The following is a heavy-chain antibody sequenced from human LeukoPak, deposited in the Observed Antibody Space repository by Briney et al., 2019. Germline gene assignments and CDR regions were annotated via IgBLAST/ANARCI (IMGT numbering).Heavy chain of an antibody. V-gene: IGHV4-39*07. CDR3: ARVYGPVNY. CDR2: IFYSGST. D-gene: IGHD2-8*01. J-gene: IGHJ4*02. CDR1: GGSISTSNYY. Sequence: KPSETLSLTCTVSGGSISTSNYYWGWIRQPPGKGLEWIGNIFYSGSTYYSPSVKSRVTISLDTSRNQFSLKLNSVTAADTAVYYCARVYGPVNYWGQGTPVTVSS.